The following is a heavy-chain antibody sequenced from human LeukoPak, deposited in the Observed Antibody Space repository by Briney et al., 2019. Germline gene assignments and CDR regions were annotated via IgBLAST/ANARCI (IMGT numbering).Heavy chain of an antibody. CDR2: IIPIFGTA. Sequence: SVKVSCKASGYTFTSYGISWVRQAPGQGLEWMGGIIPIFGTANYAQKFQGRVTITTDESTSTAYMELSSLRSEDTAVYYCARGPYGSGSYFDYWGQGTLVTVSS. CDR3: ARGPYGSGSYFDY. D-gene: IGHD3-10*01. CDR1: GYTFTSYG. V-gene: IGHV1-69*05. J-gene: IGHJ4*02.